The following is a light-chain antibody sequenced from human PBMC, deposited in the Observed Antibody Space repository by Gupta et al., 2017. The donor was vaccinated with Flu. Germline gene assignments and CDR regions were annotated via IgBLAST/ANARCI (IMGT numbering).Light chain of an antibody. CDR1: QSVLYSSNNKNY. CDR2: WAS. V-gene: IGKV4-1*01. J-gene: IGKJ1*01. CDR3: QQDDSGPRT. Sequence: DIVMTQSPDSLAVSLGERATINCKSSQSVLYSSNNKNYLAWYQQKPGQPPKLLIYWASTRESGVPDRFSGSGPGTDFTLTISSLQAEDVAVYYCQQDDSGPRTFGQGTKVEVK.